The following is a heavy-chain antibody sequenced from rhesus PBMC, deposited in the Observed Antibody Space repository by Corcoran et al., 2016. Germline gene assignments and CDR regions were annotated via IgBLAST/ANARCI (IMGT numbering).Heavy chain of an antibody. CDR3: ARSEDTATVSFDY. CDR2: GDPVYGEI. V-gene: IGHV1-156*01. J-gene: IGHJ4*01. Sequence: EVQLVQSGAEVKKPGASVKVSCKVSGYTFTELSMHWVRRAPGKGLEWMGGGDPVYGEIIHAEKFQVRVTMTEDTSTDTAYMELSSLRSEDTAVYYCARSEDTATVSFDYWGQGVLVTVSS. D-gene: IGHD5-12*01. CDR1: GYTFTELS.